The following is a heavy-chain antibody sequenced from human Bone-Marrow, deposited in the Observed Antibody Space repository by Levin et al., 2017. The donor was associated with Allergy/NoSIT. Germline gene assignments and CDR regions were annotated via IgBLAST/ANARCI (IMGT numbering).Heavy chain of an antibody. J-gene: IGHJ4*02. CDR3: AKDPYYYGSGSFHYFDY. CDR1: GFTFSSYG. CDR2: ISYDGSNK. D-gene: IGHD3-10*01. V-gene: IGHV3-30*18. Sequence: GGSLRLSCAASGFTFSSYGMHWVRQAPGKGLEWVAVISYDGSNKYYADSVKGRFTISRDNSKNTLYLQMNSLRAEDTAVYYCAKDPYYYGSGSFHYFDYWGQGTLVTVSS.